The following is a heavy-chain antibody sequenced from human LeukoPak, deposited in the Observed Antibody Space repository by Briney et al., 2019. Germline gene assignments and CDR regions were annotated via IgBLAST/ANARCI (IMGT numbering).Heavy chain of an antibody. V-gene: IGHV1-69*04. CDR2: IIPILGIA. Sequence: GSSVRVSCKASGGTFSSYAISWVRQAPGQGLEWMGRIIPILGIANYAQKFQGRVTITADKSTSTAYMELSSLRSEDTAVYYCARGDCSSTSCAWGYWGQGTLVTVSS. CDR3: ARGDCSSTSCAWGY. CDR1: GGTFSSYA. D-gene: IGHD2-2*01. J-gene: IGHJ4*02.